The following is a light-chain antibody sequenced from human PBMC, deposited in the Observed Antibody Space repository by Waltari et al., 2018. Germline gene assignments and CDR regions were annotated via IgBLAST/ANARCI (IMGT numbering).Light chain of an antibody. CDR1: QSVGRS. V-gene: IGKV3-20*01. CDR2: GAS. Sequence: EIVLTQSPGTLSLSPGERATLSCRASQSVGRSLAWYQHKPGQAPRLLIYGASIRATGIPDRFSGGGSGTDFSLTISRLEPEDFAAYHCQHYVRLPVTFGQGIKVEIK. CDR3: QHYVRLPVT. J-gene: IGKJ1*01.